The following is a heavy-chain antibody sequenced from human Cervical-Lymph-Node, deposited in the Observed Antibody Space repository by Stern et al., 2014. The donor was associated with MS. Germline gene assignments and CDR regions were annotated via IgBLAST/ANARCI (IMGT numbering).Heavy chain of an antibody. CDR2: TYHSGSR. J-gene: IGHJ3*02. V-gene: IGHV4-4*02. Sequence: QVQLQDSGPGLVKPSGTLSLTCAVSGGSIRSSNWRCWVRQPPGKGVEWIGETYHSGSRNSNPSHKGRVTISVAKSKNQFSLKVGSVTAADTAVYDCARGDIPVAFDIWGQGTMVTVSS. D-gene: IGHD2-15*01. CDR3: ARGDIPVAFDI. CDR1: GGSIRSSNW.